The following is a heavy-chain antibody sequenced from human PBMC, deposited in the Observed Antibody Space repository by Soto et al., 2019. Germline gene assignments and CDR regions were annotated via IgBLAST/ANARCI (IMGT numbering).Heavy chain of an antibody. J-gene: IGHJ4*02. Sequence: ASVKVSCKSSVYSFTTYNIHWVRQAPGQGLEWMGIIDPNADSTTYSQKFQGRVTMTRDTSTSTVYMELSSLRSEDTAVYYCARARGYDPIDYWGQGTLVTVSS. CDR1: VYSFTTYN. CDR2: IDPNADST. D-gene: IGHD5-12*01. CDR3: ARARGYDPIDY. V-gene: IGHV1-46*03.